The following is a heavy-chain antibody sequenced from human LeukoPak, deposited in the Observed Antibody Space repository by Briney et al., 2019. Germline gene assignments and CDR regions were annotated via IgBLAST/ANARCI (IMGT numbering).Heavy chain of an antibody. CDR1: GGSISSSDW. J-gene: IGHJ3*02. D-gene: IGHD6-13*01. V-gene: IGHV4-4*02. CDR3: ARGENKQQLAALFGHDAFDI. Sequence: SETLSLTCAVSGGSISSSDWWSWVRQPPGKGLEWIGEIYHSGITNYNPSLKSRVTISVDTSKNQFSLKLSSVTAADTAVYYCARGENKQQLAALFGHDAFDIWGQGTMVTVSS. CDR2: IYHSGIT.